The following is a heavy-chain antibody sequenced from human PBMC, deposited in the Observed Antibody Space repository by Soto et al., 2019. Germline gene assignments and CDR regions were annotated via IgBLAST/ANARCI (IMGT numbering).Heavy chain of an antibody. CDR2: INPSAGST. CDR3: ARVYCSGGGCYGIDY. Sequence: GASVKVSCKASGYTFTSYYMHWVRQAPEQGLEWMGIINPSAGSTGYAQKFQGRVTMTRDTSTSTVYMELSSLRSEDTAVYYCARVYCSGGGCYGIDYWGQGTLVTVSS. J-gene: IGHJ4*02. D-gene: IGHD2-15*01. CDR1: GYTFTSYY. V-gene: IGHV1-46*01.